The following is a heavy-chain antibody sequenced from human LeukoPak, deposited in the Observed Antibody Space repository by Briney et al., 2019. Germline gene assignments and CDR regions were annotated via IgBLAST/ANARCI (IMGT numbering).Heavy chain of an antibody. CDR3: TLNSGLYGIS. Sequence: GGSLRLSCIVSGFTLSSYEMSWIRQAPGKGLEWVASIEYSGGSAYYADSVKGRFSISREDSKNTLYLQLNSLRAEDTALYYCTLNSGLYGISWGQGTLVTVSS. V-gene: IGHV3-23*01. CDR1: GFTLSSYE. J-gene: IGHJ4*02. CDR2: IEYSGGSA. D-gene: IGHD6-19*01.